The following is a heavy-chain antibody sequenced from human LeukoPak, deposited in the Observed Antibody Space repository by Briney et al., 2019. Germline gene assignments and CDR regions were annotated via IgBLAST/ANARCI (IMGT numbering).Heavy chain of an antibody. D-gene: IGHD6-19*01. CDR2: ISGSGGST. V-gene: IGHV3-23*01. CDR3: AIISGWYFDPTDY. J-gene: IGHJ4*02. Sequence: PGGPLKPSCAASGFTFSSYPMTWSAQAQRKGLDWASAISGSGGSTYYADSVKGRFTISRDNSKNTLYLQMNSLRAEDTAVYYCAIISGWYFDPTDYWGQGTLVTVSS. CDR1: GFTFSSYP.